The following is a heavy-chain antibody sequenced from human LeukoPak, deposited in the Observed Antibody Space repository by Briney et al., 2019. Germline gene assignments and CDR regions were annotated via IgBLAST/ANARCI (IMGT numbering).Heavy chain of an antibody. CDR2: IYYSGRT. D-gene: IGHD1-26*01. CDR3: ARIVGATLFDY. CDR1: GGSFSSSTYY. Sequence: SETLSLTCTVSGGSFSSSTYYWGWIAQPPGKGLEWIGSIYYSGRTYYNPSLKSRVTISVDTSKNQFSLKLSSVTAADTAVYYCARIVGATLFDYWGQGTLVTVSS. J-gene: IGHJ4*02. V-gene: IGHV4-39*01.